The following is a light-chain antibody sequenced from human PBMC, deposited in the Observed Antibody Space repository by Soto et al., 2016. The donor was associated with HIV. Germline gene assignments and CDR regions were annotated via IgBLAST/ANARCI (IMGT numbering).Light chain of an antibody. CDR3: QAWDTNTVV. V-gene: IGLV3-1*01. Sequence: SYELTQPPSVSVPPGQTASITCSGDKLGEKYACWYQQRPGQSPVLVIYQDSKRPSGIPERFSGSNSGNTATLTISGAQAMDEADYYCQAWDTNTVVFGEGTKLTVL. CDR2: QDS. CDR1: KLGEKY. J-gene: IGLJ2*01.